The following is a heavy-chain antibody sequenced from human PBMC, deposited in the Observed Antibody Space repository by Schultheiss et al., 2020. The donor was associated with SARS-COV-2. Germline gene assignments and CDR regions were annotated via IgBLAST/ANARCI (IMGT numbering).Heavy chain of an antibody. Sequence: GESLKISCAASGFTFSSYDMHWVRQATGKGLEWVSAIGTAGDPYYPGSVKGRFTISRDNAKNSLYLQMNSLRAEDTAVYYCARGGTVVVPAAIRAKRGRWFDPWGQGTLVTVSS. CDR2: IGTAGDP. CDR3: ARGGTVVVPAAIRAKRGRWFDP. D-gene: IGHD2-2*02. V-gene: IGHV3-13*05. CDR1: GFTFSSYD. J-gene: IGHJ5*02.